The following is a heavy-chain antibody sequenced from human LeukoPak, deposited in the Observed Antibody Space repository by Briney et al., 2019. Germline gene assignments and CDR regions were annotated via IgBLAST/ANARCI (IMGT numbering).Heavy chain of an antibody. J-gene: IGHJ4*02. Sequence: GGSLRLSCAASGFTFSDYYMSWIRQAPGKGLEWVSYISSSSSYTNYTDSVKGRFTISRDNAKNSLYLQMNSLRAEDTAVYYCARVGGSGSVGYWGQGTLVTVSS. CDR1: GFTFSDYY. CDR2: ISSSSSYT. V-gene: IGHV3-11*05. D-gene: IGHD3-10*01. CDR3: ARVGGSGSVGY.